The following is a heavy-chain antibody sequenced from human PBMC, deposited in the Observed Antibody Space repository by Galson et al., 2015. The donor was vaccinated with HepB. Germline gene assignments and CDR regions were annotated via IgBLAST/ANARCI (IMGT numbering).Heavy chain of an antibody. CDR2: IYYSGST. V-gene: IGHV4-59*01. J-gene: IGHJ3*02. D-gene: IGHD3-9*01. Sequence: ETLSLTCTVSGGSISSYYWSWIRQPPGKGLEWIGYIYYSGSTNYNPSLKSRVTISVDTSKNQFSLKLSSVTAADTAVYYCAREGRYYDILTGYYLDAFDIWGQGTMVTVSS. CDR3: AREGRYYDILTGYYLDAFDI. CDR1: GGSISSYY.